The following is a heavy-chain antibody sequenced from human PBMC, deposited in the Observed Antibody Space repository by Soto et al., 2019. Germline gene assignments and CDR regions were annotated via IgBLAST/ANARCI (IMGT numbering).Heavy chain of an antibody. V-gene: IGHV4-39*01. D-gene: IGHD4-17*01. CDR3: ARGFPTVVPVDY. CDR2: IYYSGST. CDR1: GGSISSSSYY. Sequence: QLQLQESGPGLVKPSETLSLTCTVSGGSISSSSYYWGWIRQPPGKGLEWIGSIYYSGSTYYNPSLTRRLTTSVDTSKHQFSLKLSSVTAADTAVYYCARGFPTVVPVDYWGQGTLVTVSS. J-gene: IGHJ4*02.